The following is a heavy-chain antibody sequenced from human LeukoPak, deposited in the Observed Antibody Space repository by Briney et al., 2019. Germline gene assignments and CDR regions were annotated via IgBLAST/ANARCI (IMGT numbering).Heavy chain of an antibody. CDR3: ARSLGYSGYETLFDY. Sequence: GASVKVSCKASGYTFTSYDINWVRQATGQGLEWMGWMNPNSGNTGYAQKFQGRVAMTRNTSISTAYMELSSLRSEDTAVYYCARSLGYSGYETLFDYWGQGTLVTVSS. CDR2: MNPNSGNT. D-gene: IGHD5-12*01. J-gene: IGHJ4*02. CDR1: GYTFTSYD. V-gene: IGHV1-8*01.